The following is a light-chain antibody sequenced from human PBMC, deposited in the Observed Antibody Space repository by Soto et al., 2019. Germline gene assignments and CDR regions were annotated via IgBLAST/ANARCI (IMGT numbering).Light chain of an antibody. CDR1: SSDVGGYNY. J-gene: IGLJ1*01. V-gene: IGLV2-14*01. CDR2: EVS. CDR3: SSYTRSSLYV. Sequence: QSALTQPASVSGSPGQSITISCTGTSSDVGGYNYVSWYQQHPGKAPKLMIYEVSYRPSGVSNRFSGSKSGNTASLTISGVQAEDEADYYCSSYTRSSLYVFGTGTKVTVL.